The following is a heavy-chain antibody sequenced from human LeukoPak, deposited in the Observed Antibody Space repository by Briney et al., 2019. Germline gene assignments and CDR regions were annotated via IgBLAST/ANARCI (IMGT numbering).Heavy chain of an antibody. D-gene: IGHD2-2*01. CDR3: ARSLTGYCSSTSCYLNGWFDP. Sequence: GASVKVSCKASGGTFSSYAISWVRQAPGQGLEWMGGIIPIFGTANYAQKFQGRVTITADESTSTAYMELSSLRSEDTAVYYCARSLTGYCSSTSCYLNGWFDPWGQGTLVTVSS. J-gene: IGHJ5*02. CDR1: GGTFSSYA. CDR2: IIPIFGTA. V-gene: IGHV1-69*13.